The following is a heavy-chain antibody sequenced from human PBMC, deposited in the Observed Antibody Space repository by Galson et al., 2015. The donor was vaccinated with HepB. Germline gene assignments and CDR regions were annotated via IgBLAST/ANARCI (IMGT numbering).Heavy chain of an antibody. Sequence: ETLSLTCAVYGGSFSGYYWSWIRQPPGKGLGWIGEINHSGSTNYNPSLKSRVTISVDTSKNQFSLKLSSVTAADTAVYYCARGHRSWRAVADYWGQGTLVTVSS. CDR2: INHSGST. J-gene: IGHJ4*02. CDR1: GGSFSGYY. D-gene: IGHD6-19*01. V-gene: IGHV4-34*01. CDR3: ARGHRSWRAVADY.